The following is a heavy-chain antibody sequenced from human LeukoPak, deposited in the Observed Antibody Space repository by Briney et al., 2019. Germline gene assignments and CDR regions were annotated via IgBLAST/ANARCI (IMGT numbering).Heavy chain of an antibody. D-gene: IGHD3-3*01. Sequence: GGSLRLSCAASGFTFSSDEMDWVRQAPGKGLEWVSYISSSGSTIYYADSVKGRFTISRDNAKNSLYLQMNSLRAEDTAVYYCASGPFYYFDYWGQGTLVTVSS. CDR1: GFTFSSDE. J-gene: IGHJ4*02. V-gene: IGHV3-48*03. CDR2: ISSSGSTI. CDR3: ASGPFYYFDY.